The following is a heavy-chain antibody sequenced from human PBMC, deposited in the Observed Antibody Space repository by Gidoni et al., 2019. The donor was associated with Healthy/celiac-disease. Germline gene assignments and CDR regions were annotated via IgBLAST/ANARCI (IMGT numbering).Heavy chain of an antibody. J-gene: IGHJ4*02. CDR1: GGSFSGYY. CDR2: INHSGST. D-gene: IGHD3-10*01. V-gene: IGHV4-34*01. CDR3: ARGGWFGALGDY. Sequence: QVQLQQWGAGLLKPSETLSLTCAVYGGSFSGYYWSWIRQPPGKGLEWIGEINHSGSTNYNPSLKSRVTISVDTSKNQFSLKLSSVTAADTAVYYCARGGWFGALGDYWGQGTLVTVSS.